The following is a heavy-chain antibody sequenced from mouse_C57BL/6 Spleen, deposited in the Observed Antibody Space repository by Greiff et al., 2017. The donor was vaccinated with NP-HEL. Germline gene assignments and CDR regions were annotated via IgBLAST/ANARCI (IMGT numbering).Heavy chain of an antibody. CDR3: ARYDGYYVRYWYFDV. J-gene: IGHJ1*03. CDR2: ILPGSGST. V-gene: IGHV1-9*01. D-gene: IGHD2-3*01. Sequence: VQLQQSGAELMKPGASVKLSCKATGYTFTGYWIEWVKQRPGHGLEWIGEILPGSGSTNYHEKFKGKATFTADTSSNTAYMQLSSLTTEDSAIYYCARYDGYYVRYWYFDVWGTGTTVTVSS. CDR1: GYTFTGYW.